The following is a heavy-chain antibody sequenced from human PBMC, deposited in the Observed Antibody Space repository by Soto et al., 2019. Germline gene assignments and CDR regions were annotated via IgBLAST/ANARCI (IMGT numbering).Heavy chain of an antibody. D-gene: IGHD2-2*01. J-gene: IGHJ4*02. CDR1: GGTFSSYT. CDR2: IIPILGIA. CDR3: PRHLICQYCSSTSCSTAN. Sequence: SVKVSCKASGGTFSSYTISWVRQAPGQGQEGMGRIIPILGIANYAQKLQGRVTITAAKSTSTAYMELPSLTSEDTAVYYCPRHLICQYCSSTSCSTANWGQGTLVTVSS. V-gene: IGHV1-69*02.